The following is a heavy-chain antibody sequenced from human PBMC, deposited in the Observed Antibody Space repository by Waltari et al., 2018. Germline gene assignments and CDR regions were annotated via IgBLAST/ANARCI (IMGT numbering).Heavy chain of an antibody. Sequence: QVQLQESGPGLVKPSETLSLTCAVSGYSISSGYYWGWIRQPPGKGLEWIESIYHRGSTYYNPARKSRVTISVDTSKNQFSLKLSSVTAADTAVYYCARRPQLLSFDYWGQGTLVTVSS. CDR3: ARRPQLLSFDY. V-gene: IGHV4-38-2*01. J-gene: IGHJ4*02. D-gene: IGHD2-2*01. CDR2: IYHRGST. CDR1: GYSISSGYY.